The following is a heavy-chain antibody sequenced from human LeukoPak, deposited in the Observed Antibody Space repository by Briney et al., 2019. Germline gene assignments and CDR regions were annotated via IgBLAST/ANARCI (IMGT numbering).Heavy chain of an antibody. J-gene: IGHJ5*02. CDR2: IYYSGST. V-gene: IGHV4-34*01. CDR3: ARGGDGDYENWFDP. Sequence: SETLSLTCAVYGGSFSGYYWGWFRQPPGKGLEWIGNIYYSGSTYYNPSLNSRVTISLDTSKNQFSLKLSSVTAADTAVYYCARGGDGDYENWFDPWGQGTLVTVSS. CDR1: GGSFSGYY. D-gene: IGHD4-17*01.